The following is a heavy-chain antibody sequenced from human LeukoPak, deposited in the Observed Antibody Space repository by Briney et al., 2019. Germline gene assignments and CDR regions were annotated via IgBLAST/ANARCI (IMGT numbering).Heavy chain of an antibody. J-gene: IGHJ6*02. Sequence: PGGSLRLSCAASGFTFSNYAMHWVLQAPGKGLEWVAVISYDGSNKYYADSVKGRFTISRDNSKNTLYLQMNSLRAEDTAVYYCAREVGVQLWLNYYGMDVWGQGTTVTVSS. CDR1: GFTFSNYA. CDR3: AREVGVQLWLNYYGMDV. D-gene: IGHD5-18*01. V-gene: IGHV3-30*04. CDR2: ISYDGSNK.